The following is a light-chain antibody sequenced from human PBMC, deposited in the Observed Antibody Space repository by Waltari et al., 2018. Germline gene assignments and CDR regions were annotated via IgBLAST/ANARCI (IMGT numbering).Light chain of an antibody. CDR2: AAS. CDR1: QSGTNNY. CDR3: QQYGISPLT. V-gene: IGKV3-20*01. J-gene: IGKJ4*01. Sequence: EIVLTQAPGTLSLSPGERATLSCRASQSGTNNYLAWYRQKPGQAPRVLIYAASSRATGIPARFSGSGSGTYFSLTIRRVEPEDFAVYFCQQYGISPLTFGGGTKVEIK.